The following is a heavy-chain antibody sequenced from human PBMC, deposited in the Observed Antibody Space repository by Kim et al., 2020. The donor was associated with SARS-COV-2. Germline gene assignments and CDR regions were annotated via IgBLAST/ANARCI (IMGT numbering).Heavy chain of an antibody. Sequence: YNPSLKSRVTISVDTSKNQFSLKLSSVTAADTAVYYCAAYCSSTSCYNSYWGQGTLVTVSS. D-gene: IGHD2-2*02. CDR3: AAYCSSTSCYNSY. V-gene: IGHV4-34*01. J-gene: IGHJ4*02.